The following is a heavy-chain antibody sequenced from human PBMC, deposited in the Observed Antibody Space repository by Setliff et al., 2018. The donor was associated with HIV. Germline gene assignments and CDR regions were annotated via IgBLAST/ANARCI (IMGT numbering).Heavy chain of an antibody. CDR2: IYTDGST. J-gene: IGHJ4*01. CDR1: GGSFSGYF. V-gene: IGHV4-4*07. Sequence: SETLSLTCTVYGGSFSGYFWTWIRQPAGKGLEWIGHIYTDGSTNYNPSFRSRVTISVDSSKNQFSLKLSSVTAADTAVYYCARDARWLQFPYFDYWGQGTLVTVS. D-gene: IGHD5-12*01. CDR3: ARDARWLQFPYFDY.